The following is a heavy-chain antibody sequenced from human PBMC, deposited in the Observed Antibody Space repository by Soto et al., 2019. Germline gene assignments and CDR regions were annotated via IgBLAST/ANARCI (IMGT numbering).Heavy chain of an antibody. Sequence: QVQLQESGPGLVKPSETLSLTCTVSGGSINSYCWSWIRQPPGKGLEWIAYIFDSGNANYNPSLTGRVTISVDTSKNQFSLKLTSVTAADTAVYYCARHRRTTVAKFYFDNWGQGALVTVSS. V-gene: IGHV4-59*08. CDR2: IFDSGNA. CDR1: GGSINSYC. J-gene: IGHJ4*02. CDR3: ARHRRTTVAKFYFDN. D-gene: IGHD4-4*01.